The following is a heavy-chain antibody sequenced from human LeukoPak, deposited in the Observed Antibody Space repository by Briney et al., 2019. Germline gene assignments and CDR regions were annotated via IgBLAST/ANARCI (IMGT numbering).Heavy chain of an antibody. Sequence: SGTLSLTCTVSGGSISSYYWSWIRQPPGKGLEWIGYIYYSGSTNYNPSLKSRVTISVDTSKNQFSLKLSSVTAADTAVYYCARAYGSGSYYFFDPWGQGTLVTVSS. J-gene: IGHJ5*02. D-gene: IGHD3-10*01. CDR2: IYYSGST. CDR3: ARAYGSGSYYFFDP. CDR1: GGSISSYY. V-gene: IGHV4-59*01.